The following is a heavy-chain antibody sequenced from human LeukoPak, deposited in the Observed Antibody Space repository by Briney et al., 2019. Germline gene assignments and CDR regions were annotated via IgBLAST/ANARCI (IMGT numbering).Heavy chain of an antibody. J-gene: IGHJ4*02. Sequence: PGGSLRLSCVASGFIFGDYAMHWDRQTPEKGLEWVSGISWKSDRIVYADSVKGRFTISRDNAKKTLYLQMNNLRPDDTALYYCAKVGLWGQGTLVTVSS. CDR1: GFIFGDYA. CDR3: AKVGL. CDR2: ISWKSDRI. V-gene: IGHV3-9*01.